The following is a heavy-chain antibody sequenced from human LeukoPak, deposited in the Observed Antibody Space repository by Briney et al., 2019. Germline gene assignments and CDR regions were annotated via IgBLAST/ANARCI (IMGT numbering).Heavy chain of an antibody. CDR3: ARHRGGDFDY. Sequence: GGSLRLFCAVSGFTVSSYAMNWVRLASVKGLEWVSAISDSGSSTIYADFVKGRVTISRNNSRNTLNLQMNSLRAESSSVSYCARHRGGDFDYWGQGTLVTVSS. D-gene: IGHD3-10*01. J-gene: IGHJ4*02. CDR2: ISDSGSST. CDR1: GFTVSSYA. V-gene: IGHV3-23*01.